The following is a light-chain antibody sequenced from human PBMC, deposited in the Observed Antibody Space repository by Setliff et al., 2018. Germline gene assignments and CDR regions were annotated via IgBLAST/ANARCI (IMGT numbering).Light chain of an antibody. CDR1: SSDVGAYDY. CDR3: TSYTSSSTLYV. Sequence: QSALTQPASVSGSPGQSIAIPCTGTSSDVGAYDYVSWYQQHPDRAPKLMIYEVSNRPSGVSNRFSGSKSGNTASLTISGLQAEDEADYYCTSYTSSSTLYVFGTGTKVTVL. V-gene: IGLV2-14*01. CDR2: EVS. J-gene: IGLJ1*01.